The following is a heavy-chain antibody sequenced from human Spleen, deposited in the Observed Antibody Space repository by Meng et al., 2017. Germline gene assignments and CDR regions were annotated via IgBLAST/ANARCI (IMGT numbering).Heavy chain of an antibody. J-gene: IGHJ4*02. CDR2: VHHSGTT. Sequence: SETLSLTCTVSGFSISSGLFWNWIRQPPGKGLEWIGSVHHSGTTYYNPALKSRATISVDTSKNQFSLRLSSVTAADTAVYYCARHYFDSSGYLYFFDSWGQGTLVTVSS. CDR3: ARHYFDSSGYLYFFDS. D-gene: IGHD3-22*01. CDR1: GFSISSGLF. V-gene: IGHV4-38-2*02.